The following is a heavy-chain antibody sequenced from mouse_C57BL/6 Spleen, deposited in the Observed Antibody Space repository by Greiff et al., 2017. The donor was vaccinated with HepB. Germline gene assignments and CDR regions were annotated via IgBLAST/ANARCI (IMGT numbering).Heavy chain of an antibody. Sequence: QVQLQQPGAELVMPGASVKLSCKASGYTFTSYWMHWVKQRPGQGLEWIGEIDPSDSYTNYNQKFKGKSTLTVDKSSSTAYMQLSSLTSEDSAVYYCARNPYYYGSSPGYFDVWGTGTTVTVSS. CDR2: IDPSDSYT. J-gene: IGHJ1*03. CDR3: ARNPYYYGSSPGYFDV. V-gene: IGHV1-69*01. D-gene: IGHD1-1*01. CDR1: GYTFTSYW.